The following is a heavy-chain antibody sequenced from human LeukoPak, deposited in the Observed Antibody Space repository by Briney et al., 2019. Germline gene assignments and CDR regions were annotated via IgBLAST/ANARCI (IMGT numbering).Heavy chain of an antibody. Sequence: SKTLSLTCAVYGGSFSGSYWSWIRQPPGKGLEWIGEINQSGSTYYNPSLKSRATISVDTSKNQIALKVSSVTAADSALYFCARQRTSGSASNLRVAQIDSWGQGTLVTVSS. CDR3: ARQRTSGSASNLRVAQIDS. J-gene: IGHJ4*02. CDR1: GGSFSGSY. V-gene: IGHV4-34*01. D-gene: IGHD3-3*01. CDR2: INQSGST.